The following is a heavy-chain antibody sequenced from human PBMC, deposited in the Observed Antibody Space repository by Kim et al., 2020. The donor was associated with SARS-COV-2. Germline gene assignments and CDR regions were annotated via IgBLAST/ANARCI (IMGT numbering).Heavy chain of an antibody. V-gene: IGHV3-7*01. CDR2: INQDGREK. CDR3: ARDSAGLKDY. CDR1: GFTFSSYG. Sequence: GGSLRLSCAASGFTFSSYGMSWVRQAPGKGLEWVANINQDGREKYHVDSVKGRFTISRDNAKNTLYLQMNSLRAEDTAVYYCARDSAGLKDYGGQGTLVTVSS. J-gene: IGHJ4*02. D-gene: IGHD2-15*01.